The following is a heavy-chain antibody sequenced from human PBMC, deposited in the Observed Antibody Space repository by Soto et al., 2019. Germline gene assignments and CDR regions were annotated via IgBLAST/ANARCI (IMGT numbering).Heavy chain of an antibody. D-gene: IGHD2-2*01. Sequence: SVKGSCKASGGTFSSYTISWVRQAPGQGLEWMGRIIPILGIANYAQKVQGRVTITADKSTSTAYMELSCLRSEDTAVYYCARGAERVAMPSGYWGQGPLVTVSS. CDR2: IIPILGIA. CDR3: ARGAERVAMPSGY. V-gene: IGHV1-69*02. CDR1: GGTFSSYT. J-gene: IGHJ4*02.